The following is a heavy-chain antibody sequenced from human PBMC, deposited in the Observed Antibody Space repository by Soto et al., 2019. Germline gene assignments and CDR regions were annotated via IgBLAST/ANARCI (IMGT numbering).Heavy chain of an antibody. J-gene: IGHJ6*02. CDR2: IIPIFGTA. V-gene: IGHV1-69*13. Sequence: SVKVSCKASGGTFSSYAISWVRQAPGQGLEWMGGIIPIFGTANYAQKFQGRVTITADESTSTAYMELSSLRSEDTAVYYCARWGGTVLLWFGELRYYGMDVWGQGTTVTVSS. D-gene: IGHD3-10*01. CDR3: ARWGGTVLLWFGELRYYGMDV. CDR1: GGTFSSYA.